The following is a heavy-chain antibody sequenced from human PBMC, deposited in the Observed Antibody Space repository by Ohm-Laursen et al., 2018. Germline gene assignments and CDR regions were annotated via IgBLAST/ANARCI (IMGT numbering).Heavy chain of an antibody. D-gene: IGHD1-1*01. CDR2: IKIRSDYT. CDR3: ARDFNWATDY. J-gene: IGHJ4*02. V-gene: IGHV1-46*01. Sequence: ASVKVSCKPSGYNIAYNHMHWVRQAPGQGLEWMGIIKIRSDYTAYAQQFQGRVTMTKDTSTGTVYMELSSLGSEDTAVYHCARDFNWATDYWGQGTQVTVSS. CDR1: GYNIAYNH.